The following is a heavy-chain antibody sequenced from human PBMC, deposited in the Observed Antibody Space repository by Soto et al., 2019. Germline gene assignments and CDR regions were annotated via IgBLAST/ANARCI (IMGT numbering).Heavy chain of an antibody. CDR3: ARGVYDFWSGHPKGLDY. D-gene: IGHD3-3*01. V-gene: IGHV3-73*02. J-gene: IGHJ4*02. CDR2: IRKKVNNYAT. CDR1: GSTSSGSA. Sequence: EVQLVKSGGGLVQLGGSLKLSCAASGSTSSGSALHWVRQAPGKGLEWVGRIRKKVNNYATAYAVSVKGRFTISRDDSRNTAYLQMNSLKTEDTAVYYCARGVYDFWSGHPKGLDYWGQGTVVTVSS.